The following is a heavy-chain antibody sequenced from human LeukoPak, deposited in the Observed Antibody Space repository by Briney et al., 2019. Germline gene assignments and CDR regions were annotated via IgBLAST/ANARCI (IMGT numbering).Heavy chain of an antibody. V-gene: IGHV1-18*01. CDR1: GYTFTSYG. D-gene: IGHD4-17*01. J-gene: IGHJ6*03. CDR3: ASPDSVDYGDYVSYYYMDV. Sequence: ASVKVSCKASGYTFTSYGISWVRQAPGQGLEWMGWISAYNGNTNYAQKLQGRVTMTTDTSTSTAYMELRSLRSDDTAVYYCASPDSVDYGDYVSYYYMDVWGKGTTVTVSS. CDR2: ISAYNGNT.